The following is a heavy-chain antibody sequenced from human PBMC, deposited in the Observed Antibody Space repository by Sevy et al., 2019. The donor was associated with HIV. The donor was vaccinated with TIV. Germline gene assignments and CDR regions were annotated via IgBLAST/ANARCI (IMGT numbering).Heavy chain of an antibody. V-gene: IGHV4-4*07. D-gene: IGHD3-3*01. J-gene: IGHJ6*03. CDR1: GGSISSYY. Sequence: LSLTCTVSGGSISSYYWSWIRQPAGKGLEWIGRIYTSGSTNYNPSLKSRVTMSVDTSKNQFSLKLSSMTAADTAVYYCASVNRGLIFGVSETPPYYSYMDVWGKGTTVTVSS. CDR2: IYTSGST. CDR3: ASVNRGLIFGVSETPPYYSYMDV.